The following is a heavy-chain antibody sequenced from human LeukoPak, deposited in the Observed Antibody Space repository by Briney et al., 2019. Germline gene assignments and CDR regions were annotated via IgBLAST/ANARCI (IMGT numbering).Heavy chain of an antibody. CDR1: GFTFSSYP. CDR2: ISYDGSTK. D-gene: IGHD6-25*01. CDR3: ARDPQRGVPDYFDY. Sequence: GGSLRLSCAASGFTFSSYPMHWVRQAPGKGLEWVSVISYDGSTKYYADSVKGRFTISRDSPKNTLYLQMDSLSADDTAMYYCARDPQRGVPDYFDYWGQGTLVTVSS. J-gene: IGHJ4*02. V-gene: IGHV3-30-3*01.